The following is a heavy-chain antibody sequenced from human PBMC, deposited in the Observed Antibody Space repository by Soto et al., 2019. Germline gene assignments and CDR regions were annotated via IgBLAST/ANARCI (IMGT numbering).Heavy chain of an antibody. V-gene: IGHV3-7*03. J-gene: IGHJ6*02. CDR2: IKSDGTEK. CDR3: ARDHYGMDV. CDR1: GFTFRNYY. Sequence: QAGGSLRLSCAASGFTFRNYYMNWVRQAPGKGLEWVAKIKSDGTEKYYVDSVKGRFTISRDNSKNTLYLQMNSLRAEDTAVYYCARDHYGMDVWGQGTTVTVSS.